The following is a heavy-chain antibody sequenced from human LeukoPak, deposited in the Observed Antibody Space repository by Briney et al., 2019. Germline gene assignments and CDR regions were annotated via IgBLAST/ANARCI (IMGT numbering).Heavy chain of an antibody. CDR3: AKDHANTPVVTN. CDR2: ISGGSGGST. CDR1: GFTFDDYA. D-gene: IGHD2-21*02. Sequence: GGSLRLSCAASGFTFDDYAMHWVRQAPGKGLEWLSVISGGSGGSTYYADSVTGRFTVSRDNSKNTVDLQMNNLRAEDTAIYYCAKDHANTPVVTNWGQGILVSVSS. V-gene: IGHV3-23*01. J-gene: IGHJ4*02.